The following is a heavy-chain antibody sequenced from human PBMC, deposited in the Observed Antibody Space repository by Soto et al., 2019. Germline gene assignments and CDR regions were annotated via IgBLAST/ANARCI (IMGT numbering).Heavy chain of an antibody. J-gene: IGHJ4*02. D-gene: IGHD5-12*01. Sequence: DVQLLESGGDLVQPGGSLRLSCAASGFIFSNYAMSWVRQAPGKGLEWVSLIRGSGGSTNYADSVKGRFTVSRDNSKNFLLLQMNSLRAEDTAVYYCVKDFRVGYDWTHDWGQGSLVTVSS. CDR1: GFIFSNYA. CDR3: VKDFRVGYDWTHD. CDR2: IRGSGGST. V-gene: IGHV3-23*01.